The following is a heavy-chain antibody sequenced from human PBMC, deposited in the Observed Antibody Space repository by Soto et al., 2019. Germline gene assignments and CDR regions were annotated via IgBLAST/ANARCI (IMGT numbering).Heavy chain of an antibody. Sequence: QVQLQQWGAGLLKPSETLSLTCAVYGGSFSGYYWSWIRHPPGKGLEWIGEINHSGSTNYNPSLKSRVTISVDTSKNQFSLKLSSVTAADTAVYYCASGGDYYDSTSATREYFQHWGQGTLVTVSS. J-gene: IGHJ1*01. CDR3: ASGGDYYDSTSATREYFQH. CDR2: INHSGST. CDR1: GGSFSGYY. V-gene: IGHV4-34*01. D-gene: IGHD3-22*01.